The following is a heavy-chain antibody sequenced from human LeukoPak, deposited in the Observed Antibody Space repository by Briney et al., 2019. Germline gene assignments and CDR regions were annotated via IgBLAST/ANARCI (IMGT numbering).Heavy chain of an antibody. CDR1: GASISSGLYY. J-gene: IGHJ4*02. CDR2: IFESGKT. D-gene: IGHD6-13*01. CDR3: ASSSWLRDANFDN. Sequence: SETLSLTCSVSGASISSGLYYWNWIRQPAGKGLEWIGRIFESGKTNYNPTLKSRVTISVDTSKNQFSLKLRSVTAIDTAVYYCASSSWLRDANFDNWGQGTLVTVSS. V-gene: IGHV4-61*02.